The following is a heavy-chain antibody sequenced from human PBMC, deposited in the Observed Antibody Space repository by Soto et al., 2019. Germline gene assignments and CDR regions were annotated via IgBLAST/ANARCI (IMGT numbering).Heavy chain of an antibody. CDR1: GFTFSSYE. Sequence: EVQLVESGGGLVQPGGSLRLSCAASGFTFSSYEMNWVRQAPGKGLEWVSYISSSGSTIYYADSVKGRFTISRDNAKNSLYLQMKSLRAEDTAVYYCARVGRSYYKYWGQGTLVTVSS. D-gene: IGHD3-10*01. CDR2: ISSSGSTI. V-gene: IGHV3-48*03. J-gene: IGHJ4*02. CDR3: ARVGRSYYKY.